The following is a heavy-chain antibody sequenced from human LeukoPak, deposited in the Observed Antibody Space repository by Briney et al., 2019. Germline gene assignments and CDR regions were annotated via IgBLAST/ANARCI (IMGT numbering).Heavy chain of an antibody. J-gene: IGHJ4*02. CDR3: ARNYYDTYFDN. CDR2: IYYSGST. CDR1: GGSISISSYY. D-gene: IGHD3-22*01. V-gene: IGHV4-39*07. Sequence: PSETLSLTCTVSGGSISISSYYWGWIRQPPGKGLEWIGNIYYSGSTYYNPSLKSRVTISVDTSKNQFSLKLTSVTAADTAVYYCARNYYDTYFDNWGLGALVTVSS.